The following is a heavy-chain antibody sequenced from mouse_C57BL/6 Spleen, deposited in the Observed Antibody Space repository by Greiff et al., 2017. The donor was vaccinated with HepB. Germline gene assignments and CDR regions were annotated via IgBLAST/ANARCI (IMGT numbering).Heavy chain of an antibody. J-gene: IGHJ2*01. CDR1: GYTFTSYW. CDR3: ARSDYGSSPYYFDY. V-gene: IGHV1-50*01. CDR2: IDPSDSYT. Sequence: QVQLQQPGAELVKPGASVKLSCKASGYTFTSYWMQWVKQRPGQGLEWIGEIDPSDSYTNYNQKFKGKATLTVDTSSSTAYMQLSSLTSEDSAVYYCARSDYGSSPYYFDYRGQGTTLTVSS. D-gene: IGHD1-1*01.